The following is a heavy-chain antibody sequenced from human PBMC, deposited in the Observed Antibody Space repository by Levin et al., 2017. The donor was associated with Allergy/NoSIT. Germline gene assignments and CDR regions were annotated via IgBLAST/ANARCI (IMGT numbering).Heavy chain of an antibody. CDR2: ISSSSSTI. D-gene: IGHD2-21*01. CDR3: AREVRVVIAETYYYYGMDV. Sequence: GGSLRLSCAASGFTFSSYSMNWVRQAPGKGLEWVSYISSSSSTIYYADSVKGRFTISRDNAKNSLYLQMNSLRDEDTAVYYCAREVRVVIAETYYYYGMDVWGQGTTVTVSS. CDR1: GFTFSSYS. J-gene: IGHJ6*02. V-gene: IGHV3-48*02.